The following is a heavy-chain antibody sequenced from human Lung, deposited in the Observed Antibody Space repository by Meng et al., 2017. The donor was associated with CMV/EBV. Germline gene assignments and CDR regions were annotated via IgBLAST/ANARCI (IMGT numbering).Heavy chain of an antibody. CDR3: ARSRPFHSTKWSSWLDP. CDR1: YTCSSYD. Sequence: YTCSSYDINWVRQATGQGPEWLGWMNPTSGNTGSAQKFLGRITITWDTSITTAYMELSRLRSEDTAVYYCARSRPFHSTKWSSWLDPWGQGTLVTVSS. J-gene: IGHJ5*02. D-gene: IGHD2-15*01. CDR2: MNPTSGNT. V-gene: IGHV1-8*03.